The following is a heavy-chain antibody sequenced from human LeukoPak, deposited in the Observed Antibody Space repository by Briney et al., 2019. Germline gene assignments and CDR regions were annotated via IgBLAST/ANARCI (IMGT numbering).Heavy chain of an antibody. CDR3: ARTHNSYFDY. CDR2: IYSGGST. CDR1: GLTVSSDY. D-gene: IGHD1-14*01. J-gene: IGHJ4*02. V-gene: IGHV3-53*01. Sequence: GGSLRLSCAASGLTVSSDYMSWVRQAPGKGLEWVSVIYSGGSTYYVDSVKGRFTISRDNSKSTLYLEMNSLRAEDTAVYYCARTHNSYFDYWGQGTLVTVSS.